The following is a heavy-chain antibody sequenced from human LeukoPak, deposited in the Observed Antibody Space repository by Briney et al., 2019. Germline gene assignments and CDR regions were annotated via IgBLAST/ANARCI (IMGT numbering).Heavy chain of an antibody. V-gene: IGHV4-59*01. D-gene: IGHD4-23*01. CDR1: GGSISSYY. J-gene: IGHJ4*02. CDR3: ARGATYYGGNPPLPYYFDY. CDR2: IYYSGST. Sequence: SETLSLTCTVSGGSISSYYWSWIRQPPGKGLEWIGYIYYSGSTNYNPSLKSRVTISVDTSKNQFSLKLSSVTAADTAVYYCARGATYYGGNPPLPYYFDYWGQGTLVTVSS.